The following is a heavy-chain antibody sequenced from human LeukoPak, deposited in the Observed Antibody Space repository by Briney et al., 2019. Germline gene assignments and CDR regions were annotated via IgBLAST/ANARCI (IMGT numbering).Heavy chain of an antibody. CDR2: IYYSGST. J-gene: IGHJ2*01. CDR3: ARDPGVTTYWYFDL. CDR1: GDSISRYY. V-gene: IGHV4-59*01. Sequence: PSETLSLTCSISGDSISRYYWNWIRQPPGKGLEWIGHIYYSGSTIYNPSLKGRVTISVDTSNNQFSLKLTSVTAADTAVYYCARDPGVTTYWYFDLWGRGTLVTVSS. D-gene: IGHD4-17*01.